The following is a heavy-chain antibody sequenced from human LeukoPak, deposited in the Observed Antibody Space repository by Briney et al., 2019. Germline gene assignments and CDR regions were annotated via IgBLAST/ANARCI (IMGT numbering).Heavy chain of an antibody. V-gene: IGHV3-30-3*01. J-gene: IGHJ4*02. Sequence: GGSLRLSCAASGFTFSSYAMHWVRQAPGKGPEWVAVISYDGSNKYYADSVKGRFTISRDNSKNTLYLQMNSLRAEDTAVYYCARDSLYYYDSSGYWDYWGQGTLVTVSS. CDR1: GFTFSSYA. CDR2: ISYDGSNK. D-gene: IGHD3-22*01. CDR3: ARDSLYYYDSSGYWDY.